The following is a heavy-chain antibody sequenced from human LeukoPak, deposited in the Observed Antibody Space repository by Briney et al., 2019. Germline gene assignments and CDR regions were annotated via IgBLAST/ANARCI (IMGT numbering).Heavy chain of an antibody. CDR2: ISHSGTT. Sequence: SETLSLTCAVSGGSFSDYQWNWIRQSPGKGLEWLGEISHSGTTTYNPSLKSRVTISVDTSKNQFSLRLRSVTAADTAVYYCARAGSDYYDSSGYGAFDIWGQGTMVTVSS. J-gene: IGHJ3*02. CDR1: GGSFSDYQ. CDR3: ARAGSDYYDSSGYGAFDI. D-gene: IGHD3-22*01. V-gene: IGHV4-34*01.